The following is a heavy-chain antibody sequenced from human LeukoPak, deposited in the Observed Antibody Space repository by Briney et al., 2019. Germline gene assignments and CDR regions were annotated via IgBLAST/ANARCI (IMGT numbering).Heavy chain of an antibody. CDR1: GYPINNAYY. J-gene: IGHJ6*03. Sequence: PSETLSLTCGVSGYPINNAYYWVWIRQPPGKGLEWIGSLYHPDSTYYNPSPKSRVTMSVDTSRNQFSLRLSFVTAADTAVYYCARQYDSYFYYYLDLWGTGTTVTVSS. V-gene: IGHV4-38-2*01. D-gene: IGHD2-2*01. CDR3: ARQYDSYFYYYLDL. CDR2: LYHPDST.